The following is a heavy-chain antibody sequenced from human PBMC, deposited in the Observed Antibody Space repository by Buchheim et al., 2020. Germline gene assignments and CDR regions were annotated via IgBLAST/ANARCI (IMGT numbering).Heavy chain of an antibody. D-gene: IGHD1-7*01. CDR2: IYPGDSDT. CDR3: ARVRLELRNIYYYYGMDV. Sequence: EVQLVQSGAEVKKPGESLKISCKGSGYSFTSYWIGWVRQMPGKGLGWMGIIYPGDSDTRYSPSFQGQVTIPADKPISTAYLQWSSLKAADTAMYYCARVRLELRNIYYYYGMDVWGQGTT. CDR1: GYSFTSYW. J-gene: IGHJ6*02. V-gene: IGHV5-51*01.